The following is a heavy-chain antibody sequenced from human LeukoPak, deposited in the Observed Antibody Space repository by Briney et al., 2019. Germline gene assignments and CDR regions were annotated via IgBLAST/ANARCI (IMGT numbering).Heavy chain of an antibody. D-gene: IGHD6-19*01. Sequence: EGSLRLSCAASGFTFSSYAMSWVRQAPGKGLEWVSAISGSGGSTYYADSVKGRFTISRDNSKSTLYLQMNSLRAEDTAVYYCAKDPRAIAVAGFDYWGQGTLVTVSS. CDR3: AKDPRAIAVAGFDY. V-gene: IGHV3-23*01. CDR2: ISGSGGST. CDR1: GFTFSSYA. J-gene: IGHJ4*02.